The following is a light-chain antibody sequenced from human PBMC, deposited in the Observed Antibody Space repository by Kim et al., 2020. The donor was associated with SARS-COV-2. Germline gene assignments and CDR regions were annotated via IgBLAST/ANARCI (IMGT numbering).Light chain of an antibody. V-gene: IGKV3-20*01. CDR3: QQYDSSSRWT. J-gene: IGKJ1*01. Sequence: EVVLTQSPGTLSLSPGERATLSCRASQSVSGTYLAWYQQKPGQAPRLLIYGASSRATGIPDRISGSGSGTDFTLTISRLEPEDFAVYYCQQYDSSSRWTFGQGTKVDIK. CDR2: GAS. CDR1: QSVSGTY.